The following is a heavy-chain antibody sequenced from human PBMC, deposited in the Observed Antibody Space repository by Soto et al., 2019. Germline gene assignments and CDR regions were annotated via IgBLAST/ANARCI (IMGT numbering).Heavy chain of an antibody. V-gene: IGHV2-26*01. CDR3: ARILYSTYYDILTGPSYYYYGMDV. CDR2: IFSNDEK. J-gene: IGHJ6*02. Sequence: QVTLKESGPVLVKPTETLTLTCTVSGFSLSNARMGVSWIRQPPGKALEWLAHIFSNDEKSYSTSLKSRLTISKDTSKSQVVLTMTNMDPVDTATYYCARILYSTYYDILTGPSYYYYGMDVWGQGTTVTVSS. D-gene: IGHD3-9*01. CDR1: GFSLSNARMG.